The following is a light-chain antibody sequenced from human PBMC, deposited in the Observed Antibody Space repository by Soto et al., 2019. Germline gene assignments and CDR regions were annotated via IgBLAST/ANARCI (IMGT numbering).Light chain of an antibody. Sequence: QSVLTQPRSVSGSPGQSVTISCTGTSSYVGGYNYVSWYQQHPGKAPKLMIYDVDKRPSGVPDRFSGSKSGNTASLTISGLQAEDEADYYCCSYADTYVELGGGTKLTVL. J-gene: IGLJ2*01. CDR1: SSYVGGYNY. CDR3: CSYADTYVE. CDR2: DVD. V-gene: IGLV2-11*01.